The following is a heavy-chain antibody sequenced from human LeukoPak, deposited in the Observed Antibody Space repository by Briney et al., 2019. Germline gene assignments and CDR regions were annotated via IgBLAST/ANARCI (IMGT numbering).Heavy chain of an antibody. J-gene: IGHJ3*02. CDR3: ARDMRGVGCCSGGSCPDAFDI. CDR1: GYTFTGYY. V-gene: IGHV1-2*02. Sequence: ASVKVSYKGSGYTFTGYYMHWVRQAPGQGLEWMGWISPNSGGTNYAQKFQGRVTMTRDKSINTAYMELSRLRSDDTALYYCARDMRGVGCCSGGSCPDAFDICGQGTMVTVSS. D-gene: IGHD2-15*01. CDR2: ISPNSGGT.